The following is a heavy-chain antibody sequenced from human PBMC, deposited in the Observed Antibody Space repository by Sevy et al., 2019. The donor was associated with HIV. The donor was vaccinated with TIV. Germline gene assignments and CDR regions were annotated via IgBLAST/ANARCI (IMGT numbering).Heavy chain of an antibody. V-gene: IGHV4-39*01. J-gene: IGHJ4*02. D-gene: IGHD6-19*01. CDR1: DASINTINYY. CDR3: VRHRLQRIPGAGDFDY. CDR2: IYYSGNT. Sequence: SETLSLTCTVSDASINTINYYWGWIRQPPGKGLEWIASIYYSGNTYHNPSLESRVTISVDTSKNQFSLKLNSVTAAGTAVYYCVRHRLQRIPGAGDFDYWGQGTLVTVSS.